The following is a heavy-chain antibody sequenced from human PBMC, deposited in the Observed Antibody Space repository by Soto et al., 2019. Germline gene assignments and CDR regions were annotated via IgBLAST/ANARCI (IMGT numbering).Heavy chain of an antibody. CDR2: IYKSTTT. CDR3: ARGRYCLTGRCFPNWFDS. D-gene: IGHD2-15*01. J-gene: IGHJ5*01. Sequence: SETLSLTCSVSGDPISTVDYFWAWIRQPPGQALEYIGYIYKSTTTYYNPSFESRVAISLDTSKSQFSLTVTSVTAADTAVYFCARGRYCLTGRCFPNWFDSWGQGILVTVSS. CDR1: GDPISTVDYF. V-gene: IGHV4-30-4*01.